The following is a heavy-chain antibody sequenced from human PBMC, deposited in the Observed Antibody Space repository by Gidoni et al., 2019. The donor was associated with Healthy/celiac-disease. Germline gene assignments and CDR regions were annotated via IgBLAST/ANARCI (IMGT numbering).Heavy chain of an antibody. J-gene: IGHJ6*03. D-gene: IGHD6-13*01. Sequence: EVQLLESGGGLVQPGGSLRLSCAAPGFTFIRYAMSWVRQAPGKGLEWVSGISGSGGSTYYADSVKGRFTISRDNSKNTLYLQMNSLRAEDTAVYYCAKDGAGSSWYYYYYMDVWGKGTTVTVSS. V-gene: IGHV3-23*01. CDR2: ISGSGGST. CDR3: AKDGAGSSWYYYYYMDV. CDR1: GFTFIRYA.